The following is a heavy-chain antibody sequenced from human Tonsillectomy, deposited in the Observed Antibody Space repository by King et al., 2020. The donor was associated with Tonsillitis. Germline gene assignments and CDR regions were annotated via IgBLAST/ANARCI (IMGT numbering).Heavy chain of an antibody. V-gene: IGHV4-4*02. D-gene: IGHD6-19*01. CDR1: GGSISTTNW. J-gene: IGHJ3*02. CDR3: ARDTDINDQTDQWLLGAFDI. CDR2: IYHSGST. Sequence: VQLQESGPGLVKPSGTLSLTCAVSGGSISTTNWWSWVRQPPGKGLEWIGEIYHSGSTNYNPSLKSRVTISVDKSKNQFSLKLSSVTAADTAVYYCARDTDINDQTDQWLLGAFDIWGQGTMVTVSS.